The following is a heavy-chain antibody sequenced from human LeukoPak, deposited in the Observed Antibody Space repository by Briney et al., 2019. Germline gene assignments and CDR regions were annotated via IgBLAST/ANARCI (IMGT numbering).Heavy chain of an antibody. CDR2: FNHSGST. D-gene: IGHD6-13*01. V-gene: IGHV4-34*01. Sequence: SETLSLTCAVYGGSFSGYSWTWIRQPPGKGLEWIGEFNHSGSTNYNPSLKSRVTISVDTSKNQFSLKLTSVTAADTAVYYCARGLLGYSSSWYPPRGAFDIWGQGTMVTVSS. J-gene: IGHJ3*02. CDR3: ARGLLGYSSSWYPPRGAFDI. CDR1: GGSFSGYS.